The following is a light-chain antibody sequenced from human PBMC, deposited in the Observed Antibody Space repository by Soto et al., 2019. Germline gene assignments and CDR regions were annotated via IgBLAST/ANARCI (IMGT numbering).Light chain of an antibody. CDR3: QHYYTSYTT. CDR2: GAS. Sequence: ENVLTQSPGTLSLSPGERATLSCRASQTIRSNFLAWYQQKPGQAPRLLIYGASNRIPGIPDRFSGSGSGTDFTLTISRLEPEDFAVYYCQHYYTSYTTFGQGTKVDIK. V-gene: IGKV3-20*01. CDR1: QTIRSNF. J-gene: IGKJ1*01.